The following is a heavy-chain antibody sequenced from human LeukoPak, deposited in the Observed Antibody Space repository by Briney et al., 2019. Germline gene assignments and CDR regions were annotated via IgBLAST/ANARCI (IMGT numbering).Heavy chain of an antibody. J-gene: IGHJ4*02. Sequence: GASVKVSCKASGYTFTSYGISWVRPAPGQGLGWMGWISGYTGHTNYDQKPQGRVTMTTETSTSTAYKELRSLRSDATAVYYCARGGGVVVFDYWGQGTLVTVSS. D-gene: IGHD3-3*01. CDR2: ISGYTGHT. CDR1: GYTFTSYG. V-gene: IGHV1-18*01. CDR3: ARGGGVVVFDY.